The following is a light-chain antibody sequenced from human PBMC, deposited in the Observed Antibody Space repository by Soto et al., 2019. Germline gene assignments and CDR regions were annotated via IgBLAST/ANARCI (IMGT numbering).Light chain of an antibody. J-gene: IGKJ4*01. Sequence: IQLTQSPSSLSASVGDRVTITCRASQDISSYLGWYQQKPGKAPKLLIYAASTLQSGVPSRFSGSGSGTDFTLTINSLQPEGFATYFCQQLNNYPSTFGGGTKVEIK. CDR2: AAS. CDR3: QQLNNYPST. CDR1: QDISSY. V-gene: IGKV1-9*01.